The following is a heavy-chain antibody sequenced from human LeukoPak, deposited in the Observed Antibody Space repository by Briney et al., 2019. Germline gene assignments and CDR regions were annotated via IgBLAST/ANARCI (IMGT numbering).Heavy chain of an antibody. Sequence: GGSLRLSCAASGFTFSGYGMHWVRQAPGKGLEWVAFIRYDGINHYYADSVKGRFTISRDNSKNTLYLQMNSLRVEDTALYYCAKDFLSNSWPYYFDYRGQGTLVTVPS. CDR1: GFTFSGYG. D-gene: IGHD6-13*01. V-gene: IGHV3-30*02. CDR2: IRYDGINH. J-gene: IGHJ4*02. CDR3: AKDFLSNSWPYYFDY.